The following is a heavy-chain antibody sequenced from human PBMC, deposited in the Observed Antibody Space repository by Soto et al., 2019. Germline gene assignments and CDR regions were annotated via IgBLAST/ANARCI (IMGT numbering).Heavy chain of an antibody. CDR1: GYTFTVYY. CDR2: INPNSGGT. Sequence: ASVKVSCKASGYTFTVYYMHWVLQAPGQGLEWMGWINPNSGGTNYAQKFQGWVTMTRDTSISTAYMELSRLRSDDTAVYYCVRGGIVVGPAPTRFDYWGQGTLVTVSS. CDR3: VRGGIVVGPAPTRFDY. J-gene: IGHJ4*02. V-gene: IGHV1-2*04. D-gene: IGHD2-2*01.